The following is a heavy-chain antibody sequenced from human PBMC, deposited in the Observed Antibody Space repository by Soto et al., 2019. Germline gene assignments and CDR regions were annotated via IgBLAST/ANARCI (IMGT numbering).Heavy chain of an antibody. V-gene: IGHV3-33*01. CDR3: ARDGGYCSDGSCSSLFDY. CDR1: GFTFSSYG. J-gene: IGHJ4*02. D-gene: IGHD2-15*01. Sequence: QVQLVESGGGVVQPGRSLRLSCAASGFTFSSYGMHWVRQAPGKGLEWVAVIWYDGSNKYYADSVKGRFTISRDNSKNTLYLQMNSLRAEDTAVYYCARDGGYCSDGSCSSLFDYWGQGTLVTVSS. CDR2: IWYDGSNK.